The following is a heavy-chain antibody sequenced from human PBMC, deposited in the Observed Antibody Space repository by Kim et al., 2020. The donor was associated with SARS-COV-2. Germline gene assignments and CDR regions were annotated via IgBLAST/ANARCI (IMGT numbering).Heavy chain of an antibody. D-gene: IGHD2-15*01. V-gene: IGHV3-9*01. CDR2: ISWNSGSI. CDR3: AKGPYCSGGSCYLGFDI. J-gene: IGHJ3*02. Sequence: GRSLRLSCAASGFTFDDYAMHWVRQAPGKGLEWVSGISWNSGSIGYADSVKGRFTISRDNAKNSLYLQMNGLRAEDTALYYCAKGPYCSGGSCYLGFDI. CDR1: GFTFDDYA.